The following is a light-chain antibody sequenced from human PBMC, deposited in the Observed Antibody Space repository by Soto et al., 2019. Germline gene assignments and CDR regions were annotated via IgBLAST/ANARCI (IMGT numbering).Light chain of an antibody. CDR1: SGDVGVYNF. Sequence: QSALTQPASVSGSPGQSITISCTGTSGDVGVYNFVSWYQQHPGKAPKLIIYEVNNRPSGVSNRFFGSKSGNTASLTISGLQAEDEADYYCSSYTSSSTLVVFGGGTKVTVL. J-gene: IGLJ2*01. CDR3: SSYTSSSTLVV. CDR2: EVN. V-gene: IGLV2-14*01.